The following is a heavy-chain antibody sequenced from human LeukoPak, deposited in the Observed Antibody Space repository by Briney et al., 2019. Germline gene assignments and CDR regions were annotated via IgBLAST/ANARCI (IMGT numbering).Heavy chain of an antibody. D-gene: IGHD3-22*01. CDR3: ATPEYDSSGHFFYY. J-gene: IGHJ4*02. CDR1: GGALTKLS. V-gene: IGHV1-24*01. Sequence: ASVKVSCKVSGGALTKLSVHWMRQTAAKGLEWMGGRDPENGETLYAQKFQGRVTMTEDTSTDTAYMELSSLRSEDTAIFFCATPEYDSSGHFFYYWGQGTLVTVSS. CDR2: RDPENGET.